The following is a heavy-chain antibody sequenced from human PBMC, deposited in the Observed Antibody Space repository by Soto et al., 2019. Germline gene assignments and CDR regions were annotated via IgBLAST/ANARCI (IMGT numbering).Heavy chain of an antibody. CDR2: IHHSGST. CDR3: ARGGYYFYMDV. J-gene: IGHJ6*03. V-gene: IGHV4-4*02. D-gene: IGHD1-26*01. Sequence: QVQLQESGPGLVKPSETVSLTCAVSGGSISISNWWSWVRQTPGKGLEWIGQIHHSGSTNYSPSLTSRVTISVDKSKNQFSLKMNSVTAADTAVYYCARGGYYFYMDVYGKGTTVTVSS. CDR1: GGSISISNW.